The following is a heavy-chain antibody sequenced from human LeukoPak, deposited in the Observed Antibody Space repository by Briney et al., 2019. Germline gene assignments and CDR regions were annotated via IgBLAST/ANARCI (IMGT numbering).Heavy chain of an antibody. J-gene: IGHJ5*02. Sequence: GESLKISCMGFGYTFTSYWIGWVRQMPGKGLEWMGIIYPGDSDTRYSPSFQGQVTISADKSIYTAYLQWSSLKASDTAMYYCARLSGTGALWFGESWGQGTLVTVSS. CDR2: IYPGDSDT. CDR3: ARLSGTGALWFGES. V-gene: IGHV5-51*01. D-gene: IGHD3-10*01. CDR1: GYTFTSYW.